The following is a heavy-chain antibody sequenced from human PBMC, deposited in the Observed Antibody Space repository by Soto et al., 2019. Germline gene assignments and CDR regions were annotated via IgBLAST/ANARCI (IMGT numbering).Heavy chain of an antibody. CDR2: ISAYNGNT. Sequence: ASGNVSGKASGYSFNIHGVSWWRQAPGQGLEWIVWISAYNGNTKYAQKLQGRVTLTTDTSTSTAYMELRSLTSEDTALYYCAREFGSDFIAHGEVSDHWAQ. D-gene: IGHD3-3*01. CDR3: AREFGSDFIAHGEVSDH. J-gene: IGHJ1*01. V-gene: IGHV1-18*01. CDR1: GYSFNIHG.